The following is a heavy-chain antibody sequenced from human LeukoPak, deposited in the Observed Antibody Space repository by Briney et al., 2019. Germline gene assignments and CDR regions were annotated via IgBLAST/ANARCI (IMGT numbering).Heavy chain of an antibody. CDR3: ARDVAVITIESDYFDY. CDR2: IKQDGSEK. J-gene: IGHJ4*02. D-gene: IGHD3-22*01. V-gene: IGHV3-7*01. CDR1: GFTFSSYW. Sequence: PGGSLRLSCAASGFTFSSYWMSWVRQAPGKGLEWVANIKQDGSEKYYVDSVKGRFTISRDNAKNSLYLQMNSLRAEDTAVYYCARDVAVITIESDYFDYWGQGTLVTVSS.